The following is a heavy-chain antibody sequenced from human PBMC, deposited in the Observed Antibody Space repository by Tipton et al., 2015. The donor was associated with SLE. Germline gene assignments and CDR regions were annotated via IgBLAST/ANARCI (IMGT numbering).Heavy chain of an antibody. D-gene: IGHD1-1*01. CDR2: ISGSGSTM. CDR1: GFTFNSYD. V-gene: IGHV3-48*03. Sequence: SLRLSCAASGFTFNSYDMYWVRQAPGKGLEWLSYISGSGSTMFYADSVKGRFTISRDNAENSLYLQMNSLRVEDTAVYYCARVPHWANDGFDIWGQGTMVTVS. CDR3: ARVPHWANDGFDI. J-gene: IGHJ3*02.